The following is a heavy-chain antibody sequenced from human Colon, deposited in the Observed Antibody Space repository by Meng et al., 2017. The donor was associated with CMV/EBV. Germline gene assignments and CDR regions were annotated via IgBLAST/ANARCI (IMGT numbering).Heavy chain of an antibody. D-gene: IGHD6-13*01. Sequence: QVQLVQAETEVKEPGASVKVSCKTSGYTFTANHLHWVRQAPGQGLEWMGWIYPQDGGTYFAQKFQDRVTLTRDTSITTAYMELSGLTSDDTAIYYCVRESWYFDFWGEGTLVTVSS. J-gene: IGHJ4*02. CDR2: IYPQDGGT. CDR1: GYTFTANH. V-gene: IGHV1-2*02. CDR3: VRESWYFDF.